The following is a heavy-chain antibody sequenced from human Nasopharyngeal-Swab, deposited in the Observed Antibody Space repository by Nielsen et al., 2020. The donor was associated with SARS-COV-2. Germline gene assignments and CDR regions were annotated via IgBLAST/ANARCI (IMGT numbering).Heavy chain of an antibody. V-gene: IGHV3-30-3*01. CDR1: RFTLTTSV. CDR2: ISFDDISS. D-gene: IGHD3-10*01. CDR3: TREGFSSGRAPAFQQ. J-gene: IGHJ4*02. Sequence: GESLKISCAVSRFTLTTSVLHWVRQAPGKGLEWVAGISFDDISSYYADSVKGRFTISRDISRNTLSLQMNSLGPEDTAVYYCTREGFSSGRAPAFQQWGQGTLVAVS.